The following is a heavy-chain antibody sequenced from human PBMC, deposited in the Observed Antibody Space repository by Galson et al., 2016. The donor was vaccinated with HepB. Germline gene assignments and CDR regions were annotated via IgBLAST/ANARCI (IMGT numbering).Heavy chain of an antibody. CDR2: ISYDGSNK. D-gene: IGHD2-15*01. Sequence: SLRLSCAASGFTFSSYGMHWVRQAPGKGLEWVAVISYDGSNKYYADSVKGRFTISRDNAKNTLYLQMNSLRAEDTAVYYFAKDASYCSGASRTYGVDVWGQGTTVTVSS. V-gene: IGHV3-30*18. CDR3: AKDASYCSGASRTYGVDV. J-gene: IGHJ6*02. CDR1: GFTFSSYG.